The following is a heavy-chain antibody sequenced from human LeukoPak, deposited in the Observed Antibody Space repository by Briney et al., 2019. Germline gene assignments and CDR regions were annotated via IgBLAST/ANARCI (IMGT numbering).Heavy chain of an antibody. Sequence: GGSLRLSCAASGFTFSSYEMNWVRQAPGKGLEWVSYISSSGSTIYYADSVKGRFTISRDNAKNSLYLQMNSLKASDTAMYYCARLMGDGDYELNYWGQGTLVTVSS. J-gene: IGHJ4*02. CDR2: ISSSGSTI. V-gene: IGHV3-48*03. D-gene: IGHD4-17*01. CDR1: GFTFSSYE. CDR3: ARLMGDGDYELNY.